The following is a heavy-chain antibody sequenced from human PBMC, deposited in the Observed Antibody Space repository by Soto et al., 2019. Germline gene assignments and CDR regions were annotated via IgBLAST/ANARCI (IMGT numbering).Heavy chain of an antibody. D-gene: IGHD3-16*01. CDR1: GGSISSYY. Sequence: PSETLSLTCTVSGGSISSYYWSWIQQPPGKGLEWIGYIYYSGSTNYNPSLKSRVTISVDTSKNQFSLKLSSVTAADTAVYYCARVSRMGDAFDIWGQGTMVTVSS. CDR2: IYYSGST. V-gene: IGHV4-59*01. J-gene: IGHJ3*02. CDR3: ARVSRMGDAFDI.